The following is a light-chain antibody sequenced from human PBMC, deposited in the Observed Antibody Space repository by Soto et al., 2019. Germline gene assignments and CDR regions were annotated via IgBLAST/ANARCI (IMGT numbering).Light chain of an antibody. J-gene: IGKJ2*01. V-gene: IGKV1-5*01. CDR1: QSISSW. CDR3: QQYNSYSGT. CDR2: DAS. Sequence: DIQMTQSPSTLSASVGDRVTITCRASQSISSWLAWYQQKPGKAPKLMIYDASNLQSGVPSRFSGSGSGTECTLTINSLQPDDFATYYCQQYNSYSGTFGQGTKLEIK.